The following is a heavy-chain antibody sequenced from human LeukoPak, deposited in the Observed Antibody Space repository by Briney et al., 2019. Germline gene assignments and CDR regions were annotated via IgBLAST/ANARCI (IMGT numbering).Heavy chain of an antibody. CDR1: GYSFTSYW. D-gene: IGHD3-3*01. Sequence: GESLKISCKGSGYSFTSYWIGWVRQMPGKGLEWMGIIYPGDSDTRYSPPFQGQVTISADKSISTAYLQWSSLKASDTAMYYCARQGPILEWLRSRGQRRNWFDPWGQGTLVTVSS. V-gene: IGHV5-51*01. CDR3: ARQGPILEWLRSRGQRRNWFDP. CDR2: IYPGDSDT. J-gene: IGHJ5*02.